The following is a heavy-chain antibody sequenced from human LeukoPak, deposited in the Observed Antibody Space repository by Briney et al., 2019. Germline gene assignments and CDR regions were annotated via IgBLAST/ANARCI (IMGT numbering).Heavy chain of an antibody. CDR1: GFTFSSYA. CDR2: IRGSGGST. Sequence: GGSLRLSCAASGFTFSSYAMSWVRQAPGKGLEWVSAIRGSGGSTYYADSVKGRFTISRDNSKNTLYLQMNSLRAEDTAVYYCAKDSIFGVSKGYWGQGTLVTVSS. D-gene: IGHD3-3*01. V-gene: IGHV3-23*01. CDR3: AKDSIFGVSKGY. J-gene: IGHJ4*02.